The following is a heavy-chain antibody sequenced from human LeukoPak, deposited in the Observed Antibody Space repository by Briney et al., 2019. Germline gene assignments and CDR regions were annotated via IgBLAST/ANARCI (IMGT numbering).Heavy chain of an antibody. CDR2: ISGSGGST. CDR1: GLTFSRYA. CDR3: AKALTTVTTFDY. V-gene: IGHV3-23*01. J-gene: IGHJ4*02. D-gene: IGHD4-17*01. Sequence: GGSLRLSCAVSGLTFSRYAMSWVRQAPGKGLEWVSAISGSGGSTYYADSVKGRFTISRDNSKNTLYLQMNSLRAEDTAVYYCAKALTTVTTFDYWGQGTLVTVSS.